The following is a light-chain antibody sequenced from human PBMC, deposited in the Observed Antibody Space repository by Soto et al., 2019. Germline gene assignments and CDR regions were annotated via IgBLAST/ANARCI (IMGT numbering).Light chain of an antibody. V-gene: IGKV1-39*01. CDR1: QTITNY. J-gene: IGKJ1*01. Sequence: DIQMTQSPSSLSASVGDRVTITCRASQTITNYLNWYQQKPGKAPKLLIYAASTLLSGVPARFSGGGSGTDFTLIIDSLQPEDFATYYCQQSYSSLWTFGQGTKVEIK. CDR2: AAS. CDR3: QQSYSSLWT.